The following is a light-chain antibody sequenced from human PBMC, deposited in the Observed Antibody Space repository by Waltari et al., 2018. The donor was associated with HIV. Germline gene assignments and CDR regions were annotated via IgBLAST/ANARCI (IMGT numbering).Light chain of an antibody. CDR1: QTITNY. V-gene: IGKV1-39*01. Sequence: DIQMTQSPSSLSASVGDRVTISCRASQTITNYLNWYRQTPGKAPELLIYAASSLQSGVPSRFSGSGSGTDFTLTISSLQAEDFATYYCQQSYGTPRTFGQGTKVEV. CDR2: AAS. CDR3: QQSYGTPRT. J-gene: IGKJ1*01.